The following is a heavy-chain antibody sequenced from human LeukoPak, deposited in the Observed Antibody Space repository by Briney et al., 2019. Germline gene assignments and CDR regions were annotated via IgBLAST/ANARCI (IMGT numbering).Heavy chain of an antibody. CDR3: ARDLRYFDWYGGNWFDP. Sequence: SETLSLTCTVSGGSISSGDYYWSWIRQSPGKGLEWIGEINHSGSTNYNPSLKSRVTISVDTSKNQFSLKLSSVTAADTAVYYCARDLRYFDWYGGNWFDPWGQGTLVTVSS. V-gene: IGHV4-39*07. D-gene: IGHD3-9*01. CDR1: GGSISSGDYY. J-gene: IGHJ5*02. CDR2: INHSGST.